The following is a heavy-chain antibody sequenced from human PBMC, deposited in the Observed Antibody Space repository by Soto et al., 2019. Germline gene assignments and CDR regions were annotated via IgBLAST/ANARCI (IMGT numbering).Heavy chain of an antibody. CDR1: ADTFTSFT. V-gene: IGHV1-69*08. Sequence: QVRLVQSGAAVKKPGSSVRVSCTASADTFTSFTINWVRQAPGQGLEWMGRFNPILGVADYAQKFQGRVSITADKSTTTTYVELSSLTSEDTAVYYCARENMRITVRGPTVDSWGQGTLVTVSS. D-gene: IGHD3-10*01. CDR3: ARENMRITVRGPTVDS. J-gene: IGHJ4*02. CDR2: FNPILGVA.